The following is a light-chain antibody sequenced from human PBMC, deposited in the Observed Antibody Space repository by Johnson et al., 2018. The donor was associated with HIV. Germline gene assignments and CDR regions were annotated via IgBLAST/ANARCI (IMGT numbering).Light chain of an antibody. J-gene: IGLJ1*01. V-gene: IGLV1-51*02. CDR3: ATWDGSLTIGGG. CDR2: ENN. Sequence: QSVLTQPPSVSAAPGQKVTISCSGSSSNIGNNHVSWYRQFPGAAPKLLIYENNKRPSGIPDRFSGSKSVTSATLGITGLQTGDEADYYCATWDGSLTIGGGFGTGTKIPVL. CDR1: SSNIGNNH.